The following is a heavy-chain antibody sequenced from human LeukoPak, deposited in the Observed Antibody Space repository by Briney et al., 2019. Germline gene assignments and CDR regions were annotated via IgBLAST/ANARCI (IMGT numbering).Heavy chain of an antibody. Sequence: GGSLRLSCAGSGFTFSRHSMNWVRQAPAKGLEWVSYSSSSGSTKYYADSVKGRFTISRDSYKNTLYLQMNSLRAEDAAVYYCAKAPVTTCSGAYCYPFDYWGQGTLVTVSS. J-gene: IGHJ4*02. CDR2: SSSSGSTK. V-gene: IGHV3-48*01. CDR1: GFTFSRHS. CDR3: AKAPVTTCSGAYCYPFDY. D-gene: IGHD2-15*01.